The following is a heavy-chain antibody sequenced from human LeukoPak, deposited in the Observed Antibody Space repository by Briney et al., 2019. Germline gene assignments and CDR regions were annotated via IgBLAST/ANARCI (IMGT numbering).Heavy chain of an antibody. J-gene: IGHJ4*02. CDR2: IYTTGAT. CDR1: SGSINSYY. D-gene: IGHD1-26*01. CDR3: GRQGYTASYYFLDY. V-gene: IGHV4-4*07. Sequence: PPETLSLTCTVSSGSINSYYWGWVRQPPGKGLEWIGRIYTTGATQYNPSLKSRVTMSVDTSTNQFSLNLRSMTAADTAVYYCGRQGYTASYYFLDYWSQGTLVAVS.